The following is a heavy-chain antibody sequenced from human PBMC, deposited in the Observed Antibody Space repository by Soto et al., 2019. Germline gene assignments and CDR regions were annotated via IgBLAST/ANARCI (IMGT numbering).Heavy chain of an antibody. D-gene: IGHD3-10*01. CDR2: IYYSGST. CDR1: GGSVSSGSYY. CDR3: VRHPAESYYSPPFYYYYMDV. Sequence: SETLSLTCTVSGGSVSSGSYYWSWIRQPPGKGLEWIGYIYYSGSTNYNPSLKSRVTISVDTSKNQFSLKLSSVTAADTAVYYCVRHPAESYYSPPFYYYYMDVWGKGTTVTVSS. V-gene: IGHV4-61*01. J-gene: IGHJ6*03.